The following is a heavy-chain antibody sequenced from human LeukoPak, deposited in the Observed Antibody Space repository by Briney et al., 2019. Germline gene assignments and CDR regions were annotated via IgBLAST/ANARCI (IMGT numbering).Heavy chain of an antibody. CDR1: GGSISSSSYY. J-gene: IGHJ4*02. D-gene: IGHD1-7*01. Sequence: SETLSLTCTVSGGSISSSSYYWGWIRQPPGKGLEWIGSIYYSGSTYYNPSLKSRVTISVDTSKNQFSPKLSSVTAADTAVYYCARVHNWNYYFDYWGQGTLVTVSS. CDR3: ARVHNWNYYFDY. V-gene: IGHV4-39*07. CDR2: IYYSGST.